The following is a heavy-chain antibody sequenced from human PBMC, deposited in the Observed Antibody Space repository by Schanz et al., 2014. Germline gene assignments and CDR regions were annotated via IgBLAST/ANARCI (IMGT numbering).Heavy chain of an antibody. CDR2: ISADNGNT. Sequence: QVQLVQSGAEVKKAGASVKVSCKVSGYTLSKLSIHWVRQAPGQGLEWMGWISADNGNTNYAQRLQGRVTMTTDTSTSTVYMELRSLTSDDSAVYYCARDRDQWDGNYLDYWGQGTLVTVSS. D-gene: IGHD1-26*01. V-gene: IGHV1-18*01. CDR3: ARDRDQWDGNYLDY. CDR1: GYTLSKLS. J-gene: IGHJ4*02.